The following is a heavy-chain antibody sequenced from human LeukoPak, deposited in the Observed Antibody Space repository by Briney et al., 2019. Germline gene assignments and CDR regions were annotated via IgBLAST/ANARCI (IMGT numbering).Heavy chain of an antibody. CDR2: ISGSGGST. Sequence: GGSLRLSCAASGFTFSSYAMSWVRQAPGKGLEWVTAISGSGGSTYYADSVKGRFTISRDDSQNTAYLQMNTLKTEDTAVYYYTRVPGLGNGMDVWGQGTTVAVSS. V-gene: IGHV3-23*01. CDR1: GFTFSSYA. J-gene: IGHJ6*02. CDR3: TRVPGLGNGMDV.